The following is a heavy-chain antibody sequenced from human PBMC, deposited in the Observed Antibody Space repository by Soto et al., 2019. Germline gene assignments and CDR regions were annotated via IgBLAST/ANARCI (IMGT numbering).Heavy chain of an antibody. Sequence: PGESLKISCKGSGYSFTSYWIGWVRQMPGKGLEWMGIIYPGDSDTRYSPPFQGQVTISADKSISTAYLQWSSLKASDTAMYYCARQKAAAGLPFDYWGQGTLVTVSS. CDR1: GYSFTSYW. CDR3: ARQKAAAGLPFDY. CDR2: IYPGDSDT. V-gene: IGHV5-51*01. J-gene: IGHJ4*02. D-gene: IGHD6-13*01.